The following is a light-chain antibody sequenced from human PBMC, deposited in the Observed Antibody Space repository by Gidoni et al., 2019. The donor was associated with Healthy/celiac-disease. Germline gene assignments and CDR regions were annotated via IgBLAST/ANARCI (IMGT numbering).Light chain of an antibody. J-gene: IGKJ4*01. CDR3: QQLNSYPLT. V-gene: IGKV1-9*01. CDR2: GAT. CDR1: QGISSY. Sequence: DIQLTQSPSFLSASVGDRVIITCRASQGISSYLAWYQEKPGKAPKLLIYGATTLQSGVPSRFSGSGSGTEFTLTISSLQPEDFATYYCQQLNSYPLTFXGXTKVEIK.